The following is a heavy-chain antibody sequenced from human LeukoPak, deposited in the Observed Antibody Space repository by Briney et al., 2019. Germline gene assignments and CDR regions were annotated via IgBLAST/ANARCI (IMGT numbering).Heavy chain of an antibody. CDR1: GFTFSSYG. CDR3: AKDQASPLRGTYYYYGMDV. V-gene: IGHV3-30*18. D-gene: IGHD1-1*01. J-gene: IGHJ6*02. Sequence: GGSLRLSCAASGFTFSSYGMHWVRQAPGKGLEWVAVISYDGSNKYYADSVKGRFTISRDNSKNTLYLQMNSLRAEDTAVYYCAKDQASPLRGTYYYYGMDVWGQGTTVTVSS. CDR2: ISYDGSNK.